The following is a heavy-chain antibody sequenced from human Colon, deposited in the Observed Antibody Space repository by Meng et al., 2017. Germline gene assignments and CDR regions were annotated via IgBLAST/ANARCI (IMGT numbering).Heavy chain of an antibody. Sequence: QVQLQGAGPGLVNPSGTLSLTCAVSGASISGDNWWSWVRQTPGKGLEWLGEIFHSGTSNYNPSLKSRVTISVDKSKNQFSLRLSSVTAADTAVYYCARRNSNNWFDPWGQGILVTVSS. J-gene: IGHJ5*02. V-gene: IGHV4-4*02. CDR1: GASISGDNW. CDR2: IFHSGTS. CDR3: ARRNSNNWFDP. D-gene: IGHD2/OR15-2a*01.